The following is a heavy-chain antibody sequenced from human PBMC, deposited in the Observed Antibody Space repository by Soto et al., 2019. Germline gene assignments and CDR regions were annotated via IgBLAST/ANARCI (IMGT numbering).Heavy chain of an antibody. J-gene: IGHJ4*02. CDR3: ASFGIRWFSAY. V-gene: IGHV3-74*01. D-gene: IGHD3-10*01. CDR2: INTDGSFT. Sequence: GGSLRLSCTASGFMFNYHWMHWVRQAPGKGLEWVSRINTDGSFTGYADSVEGRFTISRDSAKNTLYLQLNSLRVEDSAVYYCASFGIRWFSAYWGQGSQVTVSS. CDR1: GFMFNYHW.